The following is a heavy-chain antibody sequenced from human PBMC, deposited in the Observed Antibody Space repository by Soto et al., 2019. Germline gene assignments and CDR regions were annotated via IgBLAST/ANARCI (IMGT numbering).Heavy chain of an antibody. CDR2: IYYSGST. V-gene: IGHV4-59*01. Sequence: QVQLQESGPGLVKPSEALSLTCTVSGVSISSYYWSWIRQPPGKGLEWIGYIYYSGSTNYNTSLKSRVTVSVDASKNHVYRKLSSVGAADPAVYYCAKYGDYWFFDYGGQGALVTVSS. D-gene: IGHD4-17*01. CDR1: GVSISSYY. J-gene: IGHJ4*02. CDR3: AKYGDYWFFDY.